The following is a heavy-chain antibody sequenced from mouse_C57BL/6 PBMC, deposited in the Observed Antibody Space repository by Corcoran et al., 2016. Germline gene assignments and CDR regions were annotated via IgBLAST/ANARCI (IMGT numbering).Heavy chain of an antibody. CDR3: ARGDYGNYDAY. D-gene: IGHD2-1*01. CDR1: GYTFTDYN. CDR2: INPNNGGT. V-gene: IGHV1-18*01. J-gene: IGHJ3*01. Sequence: EVQLQQSGPELVKPGASVKIPCKASGYTFTDYNMDWVKQSHGKSLEWIGDINPNNGGTIYNQKFKGKATLTVDKSSSTAYMELRSLTSEDTAVYYCARGDYGNYDAYWGQGTLVTVSA.